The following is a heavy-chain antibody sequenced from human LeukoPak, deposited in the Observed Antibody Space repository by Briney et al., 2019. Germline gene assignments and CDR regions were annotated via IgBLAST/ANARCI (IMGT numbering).Heavy chain of an antibody. J-gene: IGHJ4*02. CDR2: INPNSGGT. D-gene: IGHD2-2*01. Sequence: ASVKVSCKASGYTFTGYYMHWVRQAPGQGLEWMGWINPNSGGTNYAQKFQGRVTMTRDTSISTAYMELNRLRSDDTAVYYCARVLPPLDPAAWGASFDYWGQGTLVTVSS. V-gene: IGHV1-2*02. CDR1: GYTFTGYY. CDR3: ARVLPPLDPAAWGASFDY.